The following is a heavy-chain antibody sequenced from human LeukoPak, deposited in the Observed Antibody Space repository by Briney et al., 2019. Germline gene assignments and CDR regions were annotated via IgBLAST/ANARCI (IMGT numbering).Heavy chain of an antibody. D-gene: IGHD2-2*01. J-gene: IGHJ5*02. CDR3: ARGLGDCSSTSCFLGTYNWFDP. CDR1: GGSFSGYY. Sequence: SETLSLTCAVYGGSFSGYYWSWIRQPPGKGLEWIGEINHSGSTNYNPSLKSRVTLSVDTSKNQFSLKLSSVTAADTAVYYCARGLGDCSSTSCFLGTYNWFDPWGQGTLVTVSS. V-gene: IGHV4-34*01. CDR2: INHSGST.